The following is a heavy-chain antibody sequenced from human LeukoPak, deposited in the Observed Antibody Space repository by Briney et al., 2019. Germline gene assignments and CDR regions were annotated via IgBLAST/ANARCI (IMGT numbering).Heavy chain of an antibody. J-gene: IGHJ4*02. Sequence: GRSLRLSCAASGFTLVDYSMHRGRQAPGEGLGGVSGISWNSGSIGYADSVEGRFTISRDNAKNSLYLQMNSLRAEDTALYYCAKDGYSGIAAAGLFDYWGQGTLVTVSS. CDR3: AKDGYSGIAAAGLFDY. V-gene: IGHV3-9*01. CDR2: ISWNSGSI. D-gene: IGHD6-13*01. CDR1: GFTLVDYS.